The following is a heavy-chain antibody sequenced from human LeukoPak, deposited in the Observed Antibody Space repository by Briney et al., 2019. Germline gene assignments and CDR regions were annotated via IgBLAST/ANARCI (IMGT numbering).Heavy chain of an antibody. D-gene: IGHD5-12*01. V-gene: IGHV4-38-2*02. Sequence: SETLSLTCSVSDYSINSGYYWGWIRQPPGKGLEWIGSIYQSGHTYYNPSLKSRVTISVDTSKNQFSLELNSVIAADTAVYYCARQVATKGEWAFDIWGQGTLVTVSS. CDR2: IYQSGHT. CDR1: DYSINSGYY. J-gene: IGHJ3*02. CDR3: ARQVATKGEWAFDI.